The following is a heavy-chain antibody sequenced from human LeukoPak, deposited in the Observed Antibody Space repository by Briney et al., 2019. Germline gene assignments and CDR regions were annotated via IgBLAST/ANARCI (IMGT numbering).Heavy chain of an antibody. CDR3: ARTSSGSYYKMGKYYFDY. D-gene: IGHD3-10*01. J-gene: IGHJ4*02. CDR2: INPNSGGT. CDR1: GYTFTSYY. V-gene: IGHV1-2*02. Sequence: ASVKVSCKASGYTFTSYYMHWVRQAPGQGLEWMGWINPNSGGTDYAQKFQGRVTMTRDTSISTAYMELSRLRSDDTAVYYCARTSSGSYYKMGKYYFDYWGQGTLVTVSS.